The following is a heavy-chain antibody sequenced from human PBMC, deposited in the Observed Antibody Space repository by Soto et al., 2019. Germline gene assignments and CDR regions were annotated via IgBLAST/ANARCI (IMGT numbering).Heavy chain of an antibody. J-gene: IGHJ4*02. CDR3: ARVYCSSTSCHYYFDY. CDR1: GGSMNTYH. V-gene: IGHV4-34*01. Sequence: PSETLSLTCTVSGGSMNTYHWSWIRQPPGKGLEWIGEINHSGSTNYNPSLKSRVTISVDTSKNQFSLKLSSVTAADTAVYYCARVYCSSTSCHYYFDYWGQGTLVTVSS. CDR2: INHSGST. D-gene: IGHD2-2*01.